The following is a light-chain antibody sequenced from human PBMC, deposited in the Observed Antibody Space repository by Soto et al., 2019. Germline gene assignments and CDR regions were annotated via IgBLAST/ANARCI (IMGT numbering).Light chain of an antibody. Sequence: QSALTQPASVSGSPGQSITISCTGTNNDIGAYNYVSWYQQYPGKVPTLLIYEVTFRPSGVSNRFSGSKSGNTASLTISGLQTEDEADYYCGSYASATLIFGGGTKVTVL. CDR3: GSYASATLI. CDR2: EVT. CDR1: NNDIGAYNY. J-gene: IGLJ2*01. V-gene: IGLV2-14*01.